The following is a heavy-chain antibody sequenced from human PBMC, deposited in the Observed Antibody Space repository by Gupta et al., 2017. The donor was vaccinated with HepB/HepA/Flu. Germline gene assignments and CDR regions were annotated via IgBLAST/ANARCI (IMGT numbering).Heavy chain of an antibody. CDR2: IYCSGST. Sequence: QLQLQESGPGLVKPSETLSLTCTVSGGSISSSSYYWGWIRQPPGKGLEWIGSIYCSGSTYYNPSLKSRVTISVDTSKNQFSLKLSSVTAAETAVYYGARGVEDGFLPRVRGVRFDYWGQGTLVTVSS. J-gene: IGHJ4*02. D-gene: IGHD3-10*01. CDR3: ARGVEDGFLPRVRGVRFDY. CDR1: GGSISSSSYY. V-gene: IGHV4-39*01.